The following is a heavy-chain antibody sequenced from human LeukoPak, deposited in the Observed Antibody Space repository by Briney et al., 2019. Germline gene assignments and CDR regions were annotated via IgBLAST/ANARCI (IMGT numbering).Heavy chain of an antibody. Sequence: SETLSLTCAVYGGSFSGYYWSWIRQPPGKGLEWIGEINHSGSTNYNPSLKSRVTISVDMSKNQFSLKLTSVTAADTAIYYCARLSADTSMGTLDYWGQGTLVSVSS. J-gene: IGHJ4*02. CDR1: GGSFSGYY. V-gene: IGHV4-34*01. D-gene: IGHD5-18*01. CDR2: INHSGST. CDR3: ARLSADTSMGTLDY.